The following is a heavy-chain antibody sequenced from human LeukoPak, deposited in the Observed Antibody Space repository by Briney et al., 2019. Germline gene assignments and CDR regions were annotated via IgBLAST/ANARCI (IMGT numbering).Heavy chain of an antibody. CDR2: ISGSGGST. J-gene: IGHJ4*02. CDR1: GFTFSSYA. D-gene: IGHD6-19*01. Sequence: GGSLRLSCAASGFTFSSYAMSWVRQAPGKGLEWVSAISGSGGSTYYADSVKGRFTISRDNSKNTLYLQMNSLRAEDTAVYYCARQEYSSGWFLDYWGQGTLVTVSS. V-gene: IGHV3-23*01. CDR3: ARQEYSSGWFLDY.